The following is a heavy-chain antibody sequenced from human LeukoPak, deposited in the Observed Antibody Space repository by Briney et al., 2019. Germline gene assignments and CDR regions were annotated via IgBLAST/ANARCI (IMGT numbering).Heavy chain of an antibody. D-gene: IGHD1-7*01. CDR3: ARDPTGTTPSFDY. CDR1: GGSISSGSYY. V-gene: IGHV4-61*02. J-gene: IGHJ4*02. Sequence: PSETLSLTCTVSGGSISSGSYYWSWIRQPAGKGLEWIGRIHTSGSTNYNPSLKSRVTMSVDTPNNQFSLKLSSVTAVDTAVYYCARDPTGTTPSFDYWGQGTLVTVSS. CDR2: IHTSGST.